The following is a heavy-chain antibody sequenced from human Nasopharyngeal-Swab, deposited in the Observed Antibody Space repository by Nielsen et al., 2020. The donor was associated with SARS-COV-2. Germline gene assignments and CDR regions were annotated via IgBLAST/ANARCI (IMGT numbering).Heavy chain of an antibody. CDR1: GFTFSPYT. CDR2: ITSGNDV. CDR3: ARERGSGYGDY. Sequence: GGSLRLSCATSGFTFSPYTMTWVRQAPGKGLQWISYITSGNDVQYADSVRGRFTISRDNAKNSLDLQMNSLNAEDTAVYYCARERGSGYGDYWGQGTLVTVSS. D-gene: IGHD5-12*01. V-gene: IGHV3-21*05. J-gene: IGHJ4*02.